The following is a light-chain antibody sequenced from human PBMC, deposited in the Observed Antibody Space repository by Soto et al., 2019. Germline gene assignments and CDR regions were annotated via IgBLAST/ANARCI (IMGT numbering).Light chain of an antibody. CDR1: SVGSKS. CDR2: YDN. J-gene: IGLJ2*01. V-gene: IGLV3-21*04. CDR3: HVWDSYNDHRI. Sequence: SYELTQPPSVSVAPGKTATFTCGGNSVGSKSVHWYQQKPGQAPVLVIYYDNDRPSGIPERFSGSNSGNTATLTISRVEAGDEADYYCHVWDSYNDHRIFGGGTKLTVL.